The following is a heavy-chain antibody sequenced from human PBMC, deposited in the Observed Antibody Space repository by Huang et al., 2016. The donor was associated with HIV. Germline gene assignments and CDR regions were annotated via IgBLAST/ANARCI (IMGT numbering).Heavy chain of an antibody. Sequence: QITLRESGPALVKPTQTLTLTCTFSGFSLTTTGVGVGWIRQPPGQALEWLALIYSNGDGRYSPSLSSRLTITKDTSKNQVVLTMTNMDPVDTATDYCAHSTDASAATFYFDFWGQGTLVAVSS. CDR3: AHSTDASAATFYFDF. D-gene: IGHD6-25*01. CDR1: GFSLTTTGVG. J-gene: IGHJ4*02. CDR2: IYSNGDG. V-gene: IGHV2-5*01.